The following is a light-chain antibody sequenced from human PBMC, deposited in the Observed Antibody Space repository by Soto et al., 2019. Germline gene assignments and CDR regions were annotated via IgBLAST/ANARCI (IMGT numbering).Light chain of an antibody. CDR1: QSVSIH. Sequence: ETVMTESPGTLSVSLGERATLSSRASQSVSIHLAWYQQKPGQAPRLLIYDTSTRATGIPARFSGSGSGTEFTLTISSLQSEDFAVYYCQQYSNWPPITFGQGTRLEI. CDR3: QQYSNWPPIT. V-gene: IGKV3-15*01. J-gene: IGKJ5*01. CDR2: DTS.